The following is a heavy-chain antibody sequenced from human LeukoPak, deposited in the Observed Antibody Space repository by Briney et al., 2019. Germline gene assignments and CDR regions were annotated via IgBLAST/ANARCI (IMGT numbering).Heavy chain of an antibody. D-gene: IGHD1-7*01. CDR1: GFTFSNYA. V-gene: IGHV3-64*01. CDR2: ISSNGGST. Sequence: PGGSLILSCAASGFTFSNYAMHWVRQAPGKGLEYVSAISSNGGSTYYANSVKGRFTISRDNSKNTLYLQMGSLRAEDMAVYYCARDVGMTGTTAWFDPWGQGTLVTVSS. J-gene: IGHJ5*02. CDR3: ARDVGMTGTTAWFDP.